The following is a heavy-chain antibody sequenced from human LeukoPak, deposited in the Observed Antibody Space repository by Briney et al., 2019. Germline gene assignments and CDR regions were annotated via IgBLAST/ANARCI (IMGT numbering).Heavy chain of an antibody. CDR1: GGSFSDYY. V-gene: IGHV4-34*01. D-gene: IGHD5-18*01. J-gene: IGHJ5*02. CDR3: AGDGYSFGRGSEP. CDR2: VNHSGST. Sequence: SETLSLTCCVYGGSFSDYYWIWIRQPPEMGLQWIGEVNHSGSTNYNPSLKSRLTMSVDTSKNQFSLRLNSVTAADPAVYYWAGDGYSFGRGSEPWGQGALVTVSS.